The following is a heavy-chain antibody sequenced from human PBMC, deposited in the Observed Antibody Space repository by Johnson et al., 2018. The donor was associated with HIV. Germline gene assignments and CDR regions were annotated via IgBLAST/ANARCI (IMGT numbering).Heavy chain of an antibody. CDR1: GFTFDDYG. D-gene: IGHD6-19*01. CDR2: INWNGGCT. J-gene: IGHJ3*02. Sequence: VQLVESGGGVVRPGGSLRLSCAASGFTFDDYGMSWVRQAPGKGLEWVSGINWNGGCTGYADSVKGRVTISRDNSKNTLYLQMNSLRAADTAVYYCARVGGIAVAPNDAFDIWGQGTMVTVSS. CDR3: ARVGGIAVAPNDAFDI. V-gene: IGHV3-20*04.